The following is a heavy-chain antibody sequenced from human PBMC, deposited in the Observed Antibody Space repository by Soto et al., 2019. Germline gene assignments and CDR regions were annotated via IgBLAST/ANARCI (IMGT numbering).Heavy chain of an antibody. CDR3: AHRREDGAFDI. V-gene: IGHV2-5*02. CDR1: GFSLSTSAVG. J-gene: IGHJ3*02. CDR2: IFWDDNK. Sequence: QITLKESGPPLVKPTQTLTLTCTFSGFSLSTSAVGVGWIRQPPGKALEWLALIFWDDNKPYSPSLKSRLTTAKDASKNQVVLTMTKMDPVDTATYYCAHRREDGAFDIWGQGTVVTVSS.